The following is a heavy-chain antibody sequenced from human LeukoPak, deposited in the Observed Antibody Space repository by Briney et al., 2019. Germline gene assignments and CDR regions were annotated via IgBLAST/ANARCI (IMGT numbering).Heavy chain of an antibody. J-gene: IGHJ4*02. V-gene: IGHV1-8*01. CDR3: AKNVRDTGTFDY. CDR2: MNPNSGNT. D-gene: IGHD5-18*01. CDR1: GYSFTTYD. Sequence: ASVKVSCKASGYSFTTYDINWGRQATGQGLEWMGWMNPNSGNTGYAQRFQGRVTMTRDTSISTAYMELNSLTSEDTAVYYCAKNVRDTGTFDYWGQGTLVTVSS.